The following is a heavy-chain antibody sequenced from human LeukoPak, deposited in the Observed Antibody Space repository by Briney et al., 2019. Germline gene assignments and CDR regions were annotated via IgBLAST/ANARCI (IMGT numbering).Heavy chain of an antibody. J-gene: IGHJ4*02. V-gene: IGHV3-30*18. CDR2: ISYDGSNK. D-gene: IGHD2-15*01. Sequence: GGSLRLSCAASGFTFSSYGMHWARQAPGKGLEWVAVISYDGSNKYYADSVKGRFTISRDNSKNTLYLQMNSLRAEDTAVYYCAKDSAPYCSGGSCYGKLRDPDYYFDYWGQGTLVTVSS. CDR1: GFTFSSYG. CDR3: AKDSAPYCSGGSCYGKLRDPDYYFDY.